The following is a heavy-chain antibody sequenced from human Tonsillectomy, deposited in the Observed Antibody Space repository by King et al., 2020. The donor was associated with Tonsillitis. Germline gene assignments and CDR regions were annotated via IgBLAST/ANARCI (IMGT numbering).Heavy chain of an antibody. CDR1: GYSFTNYW. Sequence: QLVQSGAEVKKPGESLKISCTGSGYSFTNYWIGWVRQMPGKGLDWLGVIYPGDSDTRYSPSFQGQVTISADKSISTAYLQWSSLKASNPAMYYCARLPEGGNHQGFDYWGQGTLVTVSS. D-gene: IGHD1-14*01. CDR2: IYPGDSDT. CDR3: ARLPEGGNHQGFDY. V-gene: IGHV5-51*01. J-gene: IGHJ4*02.